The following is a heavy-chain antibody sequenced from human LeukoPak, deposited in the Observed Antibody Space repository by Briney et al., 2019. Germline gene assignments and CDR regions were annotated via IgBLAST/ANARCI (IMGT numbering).Heavy chain of an antibody. J-gene: IGHJ4*02. CDR3: ARGSSGWYYFDY. CDR2: IYYSGST. D-gene: IGHD6-19*01. CDR1: GGSISSYY. Sequence: SETLSLTCTVAGGSISSYYWSWIRQPPGKGLEWIGYIYYSGSTNYNPSLKSRVTISVDTSKNQFSLKLSSVTAADTAVYYCARGSSGWYYFDYWGQGTLVTVSS. V-gene: IGHV4-59*08.